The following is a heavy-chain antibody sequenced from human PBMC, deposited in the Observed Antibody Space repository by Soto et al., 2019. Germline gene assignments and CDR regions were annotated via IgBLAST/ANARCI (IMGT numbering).Heavy chain of an antibody. CDR3: ASATYDFWSGYSTYYYYYGMDV. D-gene: IGHD3-3*01. CDR2: IWYDGSNK. CDR1: GFTFSSYG. Sequence: GGSLRLSCAASGFTFSSYGMHWVRQAPGKGLEWVAVIWYDGSNKYYADSVKGRFTISRDNSKNTLYLQMNSLRAEDTAVYYCASATYDFWSGYSTYYYYYGMDVWGQGSTVTSP. V-gene: IGHV3-33*01. J-gene: IGHJ6*02.